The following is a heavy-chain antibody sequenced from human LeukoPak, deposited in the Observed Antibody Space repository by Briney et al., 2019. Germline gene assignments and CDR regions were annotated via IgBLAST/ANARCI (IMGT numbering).Heavy chain of an antibody. CDR2: INPNSGGT. Sequence: GASVKVSCKASGYTFTGYYMHWVRQAPGQGLEWMGWINPNSGGTNYAQKFQGWVTMTRDTSISTAYMELSRLRSDDTAVYYCARAPRYCSGGSCDPDYWGQGTLVTVSS. CDR3: ARAPRYCSGGSCDPDY. D-gene: IGHD2-15*01. CDR1: GYTFTGYY. V-gene: IGHV1-2*04. J-gene: IGHJ4*02.